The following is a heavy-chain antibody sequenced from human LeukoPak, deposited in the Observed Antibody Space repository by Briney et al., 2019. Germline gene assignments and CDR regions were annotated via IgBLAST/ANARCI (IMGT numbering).Heavy chain of an antibody. CDR2: MHPNRSNT. V-gene: IGHV1-8*02. J-gene: IGHJ4*02. CDR3: ARGREGYSYGEYYFDY. CDR1: GYTFTSYD. D-gene: IGHD5-18*01. Sequence: ASVKLSCTASGYTFTSYDINWVRQAPGQGLEWMAWMHPNRSNTDYAHTFQGRVTMTRNTSINTPYLELDSLRSEDTAVYYCARGREGYSYGEYYFDYWGQGTLVSVSS.